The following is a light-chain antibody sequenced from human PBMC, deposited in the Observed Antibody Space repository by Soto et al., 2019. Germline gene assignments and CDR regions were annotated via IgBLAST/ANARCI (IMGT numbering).Light chain of an antibody. Sequence: QSVLTQPPSASGTPGQRVTISCSGSSSNIGSNAVNWYQQLPGTAPQLLIYTNNQPPSGVPHRFSGTNSSTSASLAISGLEYEDEADYYSAAWDDSLNGVVFGGGTKLTVL. CDR1: SSNIGSNA. CDR2: TNN. CDR3: AAWDDSLNGVV. V-gene: IGLV1-44*01. J-gene: IGLJ2*01.